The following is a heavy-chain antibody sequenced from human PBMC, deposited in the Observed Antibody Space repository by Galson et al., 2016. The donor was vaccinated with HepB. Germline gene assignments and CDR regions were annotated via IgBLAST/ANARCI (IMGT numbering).Heavy chain of an antibody. CDR2: ISADSGAI. D-gene: IGHD3-10*01. CDR3: VIMIRGITVGPIDY. Sequence: SLRLSCAASGFRFSDYWMTWVRQAPGKGPEWVSVISADSGAIYYADSVRGRFSISRDKAKSTLYLQMDSLRVEDTAIYYCVIMIRGITVGPIDYWGQGALVTVSA. V-gene: IGHV3-23*01. CDR1: GFRFSDYW. J-gene: IGHJ4*02.